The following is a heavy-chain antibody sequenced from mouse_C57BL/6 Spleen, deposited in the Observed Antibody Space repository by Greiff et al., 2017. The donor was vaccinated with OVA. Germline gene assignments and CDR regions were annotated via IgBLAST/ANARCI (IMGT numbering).Heavy chain of an antibody. D-gene: IGHD1-1*01. J-gene: IGHJ3*01. V-gene: IGHV1-69*01. CDR1: GYTFTSYW. Sequence: QVQLKQPGAELVMPGASVKLSCKASGYTFTSYWMHWVKQRPGQGLEWIGEIDPSDSYTNYNQKFKGKSTLTVDKSSSTAYMQLSSLTSEDSAVYYCARAFITTVVAPFAYWGQGTLVTVSA. CDR2: IDPSDSYT. CDR3: ARAFITTVVAPFAY.